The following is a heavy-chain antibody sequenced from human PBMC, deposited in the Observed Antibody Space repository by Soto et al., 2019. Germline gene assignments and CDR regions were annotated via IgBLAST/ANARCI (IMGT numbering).Heavy chain of an antibody. Sequence: QVHLVQSGAEVRKPGASVKVSCKAFGYTFTTNDINWVRQAPGQGLEWLGWMDPNSGVAGYAQKFQGRVIMTRDTSTSTAHMELSGLTSEDTAVYYCATWHEREHAYDVWGQGTTVTVSS. J-gene: IGHJ3*01. D-gene: IGHD1-1*01. CDR1: GYTFTTND. CDR2: MDPNSGVA. CDR3: ATWHEREHAYDV. V-gene: IGHV1-8*02.